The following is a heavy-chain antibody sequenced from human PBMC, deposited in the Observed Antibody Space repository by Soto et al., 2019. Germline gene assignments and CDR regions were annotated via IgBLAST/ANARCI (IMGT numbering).Heavy chain of an antibody. CDR3: AREGTYSDYFED. J-gene: IGHJ4*02. V-gene: IGHV4-59*01. CDR2: IYHTGST. D-gene: IGHD4-4*01. Sequence: SETLSLTCTVSGGSIGSYYWNCIRQSPGKGLEWIGYIYHTGSTKYSPSLKSRVTISLGTSRNQFSLNLSSVTAADTAVYFCAREGTYSDYFEDWEQGTLVTVSS. CDR1: GGSIGSYY.